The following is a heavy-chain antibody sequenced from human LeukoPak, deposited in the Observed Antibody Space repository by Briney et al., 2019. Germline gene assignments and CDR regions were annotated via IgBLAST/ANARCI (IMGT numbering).Heavy chain of an antibody. D-gene: IGHD2-8*01. V-gene: IGHV3-13*01. CDR1: GFTFRSYD. CDR3: ARATAGVVLDV. J-gene: IGHJ6*02. Sequence: PGGSLRLSCAASGFTFRSYDMHWVRQATGKGLEWVSAIGTAGDTYYPGSVKGRFTISRENAKNSLYLQMNSLRAGDTAVYYCARATAGVVLDVWGQGTTVTVSS. CDR2: IGTAGDT.